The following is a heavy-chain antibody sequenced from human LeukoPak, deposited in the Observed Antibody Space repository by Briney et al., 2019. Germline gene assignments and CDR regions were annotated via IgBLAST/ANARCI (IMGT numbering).Heavy chain of an antibody. J-gene: IGHJ4*02. Sequence: SETLSLTCTVSGYSISSGYYWAWIRQPPGKGLEWIGYIYYSGSTNYNPSLKSRVTISVDTSKNQFSLKLSSVTAADTAVYYCARRSLSSPFDYWGRGTLVTVSS. CDR2: IYYSGST. V-gene: IGHV4-61*01. CDR1: GYSISSGYY. D-gene: IGHD6-6*01. CDR3: ARRSLSSPFDY.